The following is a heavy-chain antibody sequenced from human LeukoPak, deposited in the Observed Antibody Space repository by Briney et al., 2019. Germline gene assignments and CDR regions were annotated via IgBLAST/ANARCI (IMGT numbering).Heavy chain of an antibody. D-gene: IGHD6-19*01. V-gene: IGHV3-30-3*01. J-gene: IGHJ4*02. Sequence: GGSLRLSCAASGFTFSSYAMHWVRQAPGKGLEWVAVISYDGSNKYYADSVKGRFTISRDNSKNTLYLQMNSLRAEDTAVYYCARAHGSGWYDYWGQGALVTVSS. CDR3: ARAHGSGWYDY. CDR1: GFTFSSYA. CDR2: ISYDGSNK.